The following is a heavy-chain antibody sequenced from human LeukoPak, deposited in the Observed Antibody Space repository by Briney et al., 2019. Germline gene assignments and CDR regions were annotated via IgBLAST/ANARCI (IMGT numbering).Heavy chain of an antibody. D-gene: IGHD3-10*01. CDR1: GGSISSSSYY. CDR2: IYYSGST. J-gene: IGHJ2*01. CDR3: ARCSFGELLGLWYFDL. Sequence: SETLSLTCTVSGGSISSSSYYWGWIRQPPGNGLEWIGSIYYSGSTYYNPSLKSRVTISVDTSKNQFSLKLSSVTAADTAVYYCARCSFGELLGLWYFDLWGRGTLVTVSS. V-gene: IGHV4-39*07.